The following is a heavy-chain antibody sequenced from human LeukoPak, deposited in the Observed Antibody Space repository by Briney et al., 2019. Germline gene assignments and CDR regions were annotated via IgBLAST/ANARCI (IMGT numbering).Heavy chain of an antibody. CDR2: IQNDASTE. V-gene: IGHV3-33*05. J-gene: IGHJ4*02. Sequence: GGSLRLSCAASGFIFSHYGMHWVRQAPGKGLEWVAVIQNDASTENFADSVKGRFTISRDNSKNTLYLQMNSLRAEDTAVYYCARGLHYVHPSFDYWGQGTLVTVSS. D-gene: IGHD3-16*01. CDR1: GFIFSHYG. CDR3: ARGLHYVHPSFDY.